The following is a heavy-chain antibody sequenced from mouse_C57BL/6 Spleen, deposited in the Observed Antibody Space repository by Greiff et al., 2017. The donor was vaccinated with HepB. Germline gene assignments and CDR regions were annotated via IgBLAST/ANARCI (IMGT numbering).Heavy chain of an antibody. CDR2: IDPSDSYT. CDR1: GYTFTSYW. D-gene: IGHD2-4*01. CDR3: ARPYYDYEKSLIFDY. Sequence: QVQLQQPGAELVMPGASVKLSCKASGYTFTSYWMHWVKQRPGQGLEWIGEIDPSDSYTNYNQKFKGKSTLTVDKSSSTAYMPLSSLTSEDSAVYYCARPYYDYEKSLIFDYWGQGTTLTVSS. V-gene: IGHV1-69*01. J-gene: IGHJ2*01.